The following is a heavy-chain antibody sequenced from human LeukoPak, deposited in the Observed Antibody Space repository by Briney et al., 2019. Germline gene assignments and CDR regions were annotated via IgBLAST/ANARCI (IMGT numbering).Heavy chain of an antibody. Sequence: ASVKVSCKASGYTFTSYDINWVRQATGQGLEWMGWMNPNSGNTGYAQKFQGRVTMTTDTSTSTAYMELRSLRSDDTAVYYCARDYFRTPPWFGDFTPFDYWGQGTLVTVSS. CDR2: MNPNSGNT. D-gene: IGHD3-10*01. CDR3: ARDYFRTPPWFGDFTPFDY. J-gene: IGHJ4*02. CDR1: GYTFTSYD. V-gene: IGHV1-8*01.